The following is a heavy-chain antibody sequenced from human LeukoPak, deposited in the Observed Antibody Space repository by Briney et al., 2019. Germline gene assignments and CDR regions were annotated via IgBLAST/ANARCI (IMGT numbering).Heavy chain of an antibody. CDR3: ARELRYFDWLSTTYYFDY. CDR2: IWYDGSNK. D-gene: IGHD3-9*01. J-gene: IGHJ4*02. CDR1: GFTFSSYG. Sequence: PGRSLRLSCAASGFTFSSYGMHWVRQAPGKGLEWVAVIWYDGSNKYYADSVKGRFTISRDNSKNTLYLQTNSLRAEDTAVYYCARELRYFDWLSTTYYFDYWGQGTLVTVSS. V-gene: IGHV3-33*01.